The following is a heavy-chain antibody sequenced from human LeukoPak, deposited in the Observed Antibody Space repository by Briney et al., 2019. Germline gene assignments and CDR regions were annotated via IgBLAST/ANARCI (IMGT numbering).Heavy chain of an antibody. V-gene: IGHV4-34*01. Sequence: SETPSLTCAVYGGSFSGYYWSWIRQPPGKGLEWIGEINHSGSTNYNPSLKSRVTISVDKSKNQFSLKLSSVTAADTAVYYCARLRCSGGSCYSEFSDYYYGMDVWGKGTTVTVSS. CDR2: INHSGST. D-gene: IGHD2-15*01. CDR3: ARLRCSGGSCYSEFSDYYYGMDV. J-gene: IGHJ6*04. CDR1: GGSFSGYY.